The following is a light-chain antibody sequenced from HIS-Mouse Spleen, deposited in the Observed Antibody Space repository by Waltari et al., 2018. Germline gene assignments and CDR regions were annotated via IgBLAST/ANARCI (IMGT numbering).Light chain of an antibody. J-gene: IGLJ2*01. Sequence: QSALTQPASVSGSPGQSITISCTGTSSDVGSYNLVSWYQQHPGKAPKLMIYVGSKRPSGVSNRVSGSKSGNTASLTIAGLQAEDEADYYCCSYAGSSTSVVFGGGTKLTVL. CDR3: CSYAGSSTSVV. CDR1: SSDVGSYNL. CDR2: VGS. V-gene: IGLV2-23*01.